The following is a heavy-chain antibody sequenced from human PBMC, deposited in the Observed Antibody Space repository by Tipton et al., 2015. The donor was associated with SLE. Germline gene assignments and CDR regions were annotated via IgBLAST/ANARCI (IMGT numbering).Heavy chain of an antibody. J-gene: IGHJ4*02. CDR3: ARAQEDSSGYYYGFDY. CDR1: GGSISSYY. Sequence: TLSLTCTVSGGSISSYYWSWIRQPPGKGLAWIGYIYYSGSTNYNPSLKSRVTISVDTSKNQFSLKLSSVTAADTAVYYCARAQEDSSGYYYGFDYWGQGTLVTVSP. D-gene: IGHD3-22*01. CDR2: IYYSGST. V-gene: IGHV4-59*12.